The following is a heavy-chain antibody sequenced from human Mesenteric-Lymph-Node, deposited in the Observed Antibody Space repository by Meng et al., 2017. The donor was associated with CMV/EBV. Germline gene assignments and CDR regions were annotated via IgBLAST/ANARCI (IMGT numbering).Heavy chain of an antibody. CDR3: ARQDGIAASGYYYYGMDV. CDR2: IYPGDSDT. V-gene: IGHV5-51*01. CDR1: GYSFTSYW. J-gene: IGHJ6*02. Sequence: GGSLRLSCKGSGYSFTSYWIGWVRQMPGKGLEWMGIIYPGDSDTRYSPSFQGQVTISADKSISTAYLQWSSLKASDTAMYYCARQDGIAASGYYYYGMDVWGQGTTVTVSS. D-gene: IGHD6-13*01.